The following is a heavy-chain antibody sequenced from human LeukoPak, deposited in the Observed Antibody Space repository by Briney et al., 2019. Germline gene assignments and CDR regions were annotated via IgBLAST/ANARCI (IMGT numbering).Heavy chain of an antibody. CDR1: GFSISNYG. V-gene: IGHV3-48*02. CDR2: IRSDSSTK. D-gene: IGHD5-18*01. J-gene: IGHJ3*01. Sequence: PGGSLRLSCAGSGFSISNYGMNWVRQAPGKGLEWLSYIRSDSSTKYYADSVEGRFTISRDNARNSLYLQMNSLRDEDSGVYFCARDYSRRHGDFDVWGQGAMVTVSS. CDR3: ARDYSRRHGDFDV.